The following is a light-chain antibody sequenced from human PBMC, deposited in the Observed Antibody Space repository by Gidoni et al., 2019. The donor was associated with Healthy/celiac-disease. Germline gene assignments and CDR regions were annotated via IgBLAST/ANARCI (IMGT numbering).Light chain of an antibody. CDR1: SSNTGSNY. CDR3: AAWDDSLSGRVV. Sequence: QSVLTQPPSASGTPGQRVPISCSGSSSNTGSNYVYWYQQLPGTAPKLLIDRNNQRPSGVPDRFSGAKSGTSASLAISGVRSEDEADYYCAAWDDSLSGRVVFGGGTKLTVL. J-gene: IGLJ2*01. CDR2: RNN. V-gene: IGLV1-47*01.